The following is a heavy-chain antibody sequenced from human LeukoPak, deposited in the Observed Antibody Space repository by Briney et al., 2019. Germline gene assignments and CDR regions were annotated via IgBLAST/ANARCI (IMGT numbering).Heavy chain of an antibody. CDR3: ARALERYYYDSSGYYAHFAY. V-gene: IGHV4-34*01. CDR1: GGPFSGYY. J-gene: IGHJ4*02. CDR2: INHSGST. Sequence: SETLSLTCAVYGGPFSGYYWSWIRQPPGKGLEWMGEINHSGSTKYNPSLKSRYTISGDTSKTQFSLKLRSVTAADTAVYYCARALERYYYDSSGYYAHFAYWGQGALVTVSS. D-gene: IGHD3-22*01.